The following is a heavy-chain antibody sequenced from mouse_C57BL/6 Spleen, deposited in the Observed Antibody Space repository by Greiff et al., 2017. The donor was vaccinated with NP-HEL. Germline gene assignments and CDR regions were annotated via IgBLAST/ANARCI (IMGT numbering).Heavy chain of an antibody. J-gene: IGHJ2*01. Sequence: EVQGVESGGGLVKPGGSLKLSCAASGFTFSSYAMSWVRQTPEKRLEWVATISDGGSYTYYPDNVKGRFTISRDNAKNNLYLQMSHLKSEDTAMYYCARAGLITKDYFDYWGQGTTLTVSS. CDR3: ARAGLITKDYFDY. V-gene: IGHV5-4*01. D-gene: IGHD1-1*01. CDR1: GFTFSSYA. CDR2: ISDGGSYT.